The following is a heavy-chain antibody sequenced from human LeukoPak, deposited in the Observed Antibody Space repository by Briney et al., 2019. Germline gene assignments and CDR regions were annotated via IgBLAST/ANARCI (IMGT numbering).Heavy chain of an antibody. V-gene: IGHV3-48*01. CDR3: AKGPVVTLDH. D-gene: IGHD4-23*01. J-gene: IGHJ4*02. CDR2: ISSSSSTI. CDR1: GFTFSSYS. Sequence: GGSLRLSCAASGFTFSSYSMNWVRQAPGKGLEWVSYISSSSSTIYYADSVKGRFTISRDNSKNTLYLQMNSLRVEDTAVYYCAKGPVVTLDHWGQGTLVTVSS.